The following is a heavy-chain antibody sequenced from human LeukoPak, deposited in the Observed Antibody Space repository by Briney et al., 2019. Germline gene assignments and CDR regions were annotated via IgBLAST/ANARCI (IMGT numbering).Heavy chain of an antibody. Sequence: PGGSLRLSCAASGFTFSSYGMHWVRQAPGKGLEWVAVISYDGSNKYYADSVKGRFTISRDNSKNTLYLQMNSLRAEDTAVYYCAKVRDSRDLYYGMDVWGQGTTVTVSS. CDR2: ISYDGSNK. CDR3: AKVRDSRDLYYGMDV. J-gene: IGHJ6*02. D-gene: IGHD3-22*01. V-gene: IGHV3-30*18. CDR1: GFTFSSYG.